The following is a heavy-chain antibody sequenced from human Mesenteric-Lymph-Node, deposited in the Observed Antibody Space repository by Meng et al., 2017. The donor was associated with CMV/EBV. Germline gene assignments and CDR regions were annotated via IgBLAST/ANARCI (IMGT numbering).Heavy chain of an antibody. CDR2: IYHTGST. D-gene: IGHD5-12*01. J-gene: IGHJ4*02. CDR3: ARIRNPYSVTDPDF. Sequence: VSGGAISSSNWWRWVRQPPGRGLEWIGEIYHTGSTNYNPSLKSRVTISVDKSKNQFALKLTSVTAADSALYYCARIRNPYSVTDPDFWGQGTLVTVSS. V-gene: IGHV4-4*02. CDR1: GGAISSSNW.